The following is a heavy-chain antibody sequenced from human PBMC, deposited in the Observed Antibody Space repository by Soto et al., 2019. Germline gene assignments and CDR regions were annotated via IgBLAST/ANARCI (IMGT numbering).Heavy chain of an antibody. CDR2: INAGNGNT. D-gene: IGHD6-6*01. Sequence: ASVKVSCKASGYTFTSYAMHWVRQAPGQRLEWMGWINAGNGNTKYSQKFQGRVTITRDTSASTAYMELSSLRSEDTAVYYCARGSSEDYYYGLDVWGQGTTVTVSS. CDR3: ARGSSEDYYYGLDV. J-gene: IGHJ6*02. CDR1: GYTFTSYA. V-gene: IGHV1-3*01.